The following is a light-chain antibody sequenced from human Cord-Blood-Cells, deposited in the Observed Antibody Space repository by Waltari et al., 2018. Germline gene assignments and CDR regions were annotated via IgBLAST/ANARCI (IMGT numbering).Light chain of an antibody. CDR1: QSVSSN. J-gene: IGKJ2*01. V-gene: IGKV3-15*01. CDR2: GAS. CDR3: QQYNNWPPYT. Sequence: EIVMTQSPATLSVSPGERATLSCRASQSVSSNLAWYQQKPGQAPRLLIYGASTRSTRIPARFSCSGSGTEFTLTISSLQSEDFAVYYCQQYNNWPPYTFGQGTKLEIK.